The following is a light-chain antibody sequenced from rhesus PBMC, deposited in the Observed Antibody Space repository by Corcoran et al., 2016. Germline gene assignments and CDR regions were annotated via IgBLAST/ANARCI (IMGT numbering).Light chain of an antibody. Sequence: DIQMTQSPSSLSASVGDTVTITCRASQSISNWLAWYQQKPGKAPKALIYKASSSQRGVPSRFSGSGTGTEFTRTIGGLQSEDFATYYCQQYASSPIFTFGPGTKLAIK. CDR2: KAS. V-gene: IGKV1-22*01. CDR3: QQYASSPIFT. J-gene: IGKJ3*01. CDR1: QSISNW.